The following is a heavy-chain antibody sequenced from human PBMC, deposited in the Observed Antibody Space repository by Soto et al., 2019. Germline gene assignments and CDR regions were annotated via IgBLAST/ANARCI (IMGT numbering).Heavy chain of an antibody. CDR3: AKVGSYYYDSIDWFDP. D-gene: IGHD3-22*01. V-gene: IGHV3-23*01. Sequence: GGSLRLSCAASGFTFSSYAMSWVRQAPGKGLEWVSAISGSGGSTYYADSVKGRFTISRDNSKNTLYLQMNSLRAEDTAVYYCAKVGSYYYDSIDWFDPWGQGTLVTVSS. J-gene: IGHJ5*02. CDR1: GFTFSSYA. CDR2: ISGSGGST.